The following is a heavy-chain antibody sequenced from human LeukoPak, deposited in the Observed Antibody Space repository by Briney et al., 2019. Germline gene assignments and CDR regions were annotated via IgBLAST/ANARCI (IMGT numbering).Heavy chain of an antibody. CDR2: IYYSGSS. Sequence: NASETLSLTCTVSGGSISSYYWSWIRQPPWKGLEWIGHIYYSGSSNYNPSLKSRVTISVDTSKNQFSLKLSSVTAADTAVYYCARATRSSIAARREFDYWGQGTLVTVSS. CDR3: ARATRSSIAARREFDY. D-gene: IGHD6-6*01. V-gene: IGHV4-59*01. J-gene: IGHJ4*02. CDR1: GGSISSYY.